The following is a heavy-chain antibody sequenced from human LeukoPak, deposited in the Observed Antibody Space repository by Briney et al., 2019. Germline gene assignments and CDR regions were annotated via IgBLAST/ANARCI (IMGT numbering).Heavy chain of an antibody. D-gene: IGHD7-27*01. V-gene: IGHV1-8*02. CDR3: ARNQPLTGDFHH. CDR2: MNPNSGDT. Sequence: ASVKVSCKASGYTFTSYGISWVRQAPGQGLEWLGWMNPNSGDTGYAQKFRGRVTMTRNTSINTAYMEVSGLTSEDTAMYYCARNQPLTGDFHHWGQGTLVTVSS. CDR1: GYTFTSYG. J-gene: IGHJ4*02.